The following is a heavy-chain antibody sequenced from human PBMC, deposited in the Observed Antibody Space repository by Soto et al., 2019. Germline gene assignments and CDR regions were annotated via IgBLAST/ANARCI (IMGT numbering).Heavy chain of an antibody. CDR3: AKSLSSGYDLNDAFDI. V-gene: IGHV3-9*01. Sequence: GGSLRLSCAASGFTFADYAMHWVRQAPGKGLEWVSGISWNSGSIGYADSVKGRFTISRDNAKNSLYLQMNSLRAEDTALYYCAKSLSSGYDLNDAFDIWGQGTMVTVSS. CDR1: GFTFADYA. CDR2: ISWNSGSI. D-gene: IGHD5-12*01. J-gene: IGHJ3*02.